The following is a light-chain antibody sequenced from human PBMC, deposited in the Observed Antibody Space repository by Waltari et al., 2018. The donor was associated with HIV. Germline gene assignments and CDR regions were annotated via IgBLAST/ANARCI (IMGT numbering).Light chain of an antibody. CDR2: DAS. J-gene: IGKJ1*01. CDR1: QSVGSS. V-gene: IGKV3-11*01. CDR3: QQRSKWPPPWT. Sequence: EIVLTQSPGTLSLSPGERATLSCRASQSVGSSLAWYQQRLGQAPRLLIYDASNRATGIPARFSGSGSGTDFTLTISSLEPEDFAVYYCQQRSKWPPPWTFGQGTKVEI.